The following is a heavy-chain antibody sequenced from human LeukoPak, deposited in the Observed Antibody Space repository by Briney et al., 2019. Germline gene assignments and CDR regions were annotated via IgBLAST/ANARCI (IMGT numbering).Heavy chain of an antibody. Sequence: NPSETLSLTCTVSGGSISSGDYYWSWIRQPPGKGLEWIVYIYYSGSTYYNPSLKSRVTISVDTSKTQFSLKLSSVTAADTAVYYCARGKGGITMVRGMKTNWFDPWGQGTLVTVSS. CDR2: IYYSGST. CDR3: ARGKGGITMVRGMKTNWFDP. J-gene: IGHJ5*02. CDR1: GGSISSGDYY. V-gene: IGHV4-30-4*01. D-gene: IGHD3-10*01.